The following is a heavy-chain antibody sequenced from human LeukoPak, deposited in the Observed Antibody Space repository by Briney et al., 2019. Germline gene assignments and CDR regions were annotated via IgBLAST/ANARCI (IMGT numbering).Heavy chain of an antibody. D-gene: IGHD3-9*01. CDR1: GFTFSNAW. CDR3: TTSRFDWLFYPGDY. V-gene: IGHV3-15*01. Sequence: GGSLRLSCAASGFTFSNAWMSWVRQAPGKGLEWVGRIKSKTDGGTTDYAAPVKGRFTISRDDSKNTLYLQMNSLKTEDTAVYYCTTSRFDWLFYPGDYWGQGTLVTVSS. CDR2: IKSKTDGGTT. J-gene: IGHJ4*02.